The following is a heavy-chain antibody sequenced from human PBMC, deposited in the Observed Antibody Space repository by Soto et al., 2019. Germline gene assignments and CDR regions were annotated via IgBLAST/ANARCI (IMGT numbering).Heavy chain of an antibody. CDR3: ARDHNTPGIAAAGIYYYYGMDV. CDR1: GYTFTGYY. Sequence: SVKVSCKASGYTFTGYYMHWVRQAPGQGLEWMGWINPNSGGTNYAQKFQGRVTMTRDTSISTACMELSRLRSDDTAVYYCARDHNTPGIAAAGIYYYYGMDVWGQGTTVTVSS. D-gene: IGHD6-13*01. V-gene: IGHV1-2*02. CDR2: INPNSGGT. J-gene: IGHJ6*02.